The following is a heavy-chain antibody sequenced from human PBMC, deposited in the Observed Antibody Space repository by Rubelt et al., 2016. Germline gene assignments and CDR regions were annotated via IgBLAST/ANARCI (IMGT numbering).Heavy chain of an antibody. CDR2: ISYDGSNK. D-gene: IGHD2-21*02. J-gene: IGHJ6*02. CDR3: AREVTQYYYYGMDV. V-gene: IGHV3-30*04. Sequence: PGKGLEWVAVISYDGSNKYYADSVKGRFTISRDNSKNTLYLQMNSLRAEDTAVYYCAREVTQYYYYGMDVWGQGTTVTVPS.